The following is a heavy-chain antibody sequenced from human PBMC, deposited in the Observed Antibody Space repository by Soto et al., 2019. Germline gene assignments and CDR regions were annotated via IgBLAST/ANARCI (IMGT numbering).Heavy chain of an antibody. CDR3: AKNQIIYGDYYYYALDV. CDR1: GFTFSSYA. Sequence: PGGSLRLSCAASGFTFSSYAMHWVRQAPGKGLEWVAVISYDGSNKYYSDSVKGRFTVSRDDSKNSLYLQMNSLRAEDTAVYCCAKNQIIYGDYYYYALDVWGQGTTVTVSS. CDR2: ISYDGSNK. J-gene: IGHJ6*02. D-gene: IGHD3-10*01. V-gene: IGHV3-30*18.